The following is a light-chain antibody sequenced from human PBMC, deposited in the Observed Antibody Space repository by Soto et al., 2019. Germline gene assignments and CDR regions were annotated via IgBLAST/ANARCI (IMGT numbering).Light chain of an antibody. CDR2: EGS. V-gene: IGLV2-23*01. J-gene: IGLJ1*01. CDR3: CSYAGTGTYV. CDR1: SSDVGSYNL. Sequence: QSVLTQPASVSGSPGQSITTSCTGTSSDVGSYNLVSWYQQHPGKAPKLMIYEGSKRPSGVSNRFSGSKSGNTASLTISGLQAEDEADYYCCSYAGTGTYVFGTGTKVTVL.